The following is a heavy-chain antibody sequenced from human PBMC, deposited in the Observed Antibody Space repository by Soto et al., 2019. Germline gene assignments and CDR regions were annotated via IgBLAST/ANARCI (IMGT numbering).Heavy chain of an antibody. CDR1: GYTFTSYA. CDR3: ATLYNYYDSSGPGDY. D-gene: IGHD3-22*01. Sequence: ASVKVSCKASGYTFTSYAMHWVRQAPGQRLEWMGWINAGNGNTKYSQKFQGRVTMTEDTSTDTAYMELSSLRSEDTAVYYCATLYNYYDSSGPGDYWGQGTLVTVSS. V-gene: IGHV1-3*01. CDR2: INAGNGNT. J-gene: IGHJ4*02.